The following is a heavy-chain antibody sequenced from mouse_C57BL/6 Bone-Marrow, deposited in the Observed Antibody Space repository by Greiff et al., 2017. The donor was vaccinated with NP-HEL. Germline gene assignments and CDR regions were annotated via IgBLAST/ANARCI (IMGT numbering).Heavy chain of an antibody. J-gene: IGHJ2*01. CDR3: TREGVGGYDDGD. CDR1: GYTFTDYY. Sequence: QVQLQQSGAELVKPGASVKISCKASGYTFTDYYINWVKQRPGKGLEWIGKIGPGSGSTYYNEKFKGKATLTADQSYRTAYMLTSILTAEDAAVYCGTREGVGGYDDGDWGQGTTLTVAS. CDR2: IGPGSGST. V-gene: IGHV1-77*01. D-gene: IGHD2-2*01.